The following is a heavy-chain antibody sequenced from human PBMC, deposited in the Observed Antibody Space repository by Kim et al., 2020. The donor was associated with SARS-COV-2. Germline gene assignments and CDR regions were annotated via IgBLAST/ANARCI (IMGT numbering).Heavy chain of an antibody. CDR1: GFTFITYS. D-gene: IGHD6-19*01. Sequence: GGSLRLSCAASGFTFITYSMNWVRQAPGKGLEWVSYISSSSSHIYYEDAVKGRFTISRDYAKNSLYLQMNSLRAEDTAVYYCAREPPYTSGFDYWGQGTLVTVSS. V-gene: IGHV3-21*01. J-gene: IGHJ4*02. CDR3: AREPPYTSGFDY. CDR2: ISSSSSHI.